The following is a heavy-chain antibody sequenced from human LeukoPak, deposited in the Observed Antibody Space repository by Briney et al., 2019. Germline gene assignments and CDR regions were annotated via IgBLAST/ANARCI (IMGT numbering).Heavy chain of an antibody. Sequence: PGGSLRLSCAASGFTVSSNYMSWVRQAPGKGLEWVSIIYSDGSTYYADSVKGRFSISRDSSKNILYLQMNSLRAEDTAVYYCAKDRCSNGVGCYYYYMDVWGKGTSVTISS. CDR3: AKDRCSNGVGCYYYYMDV. V-gene: IGHV3-66*02. CDR2: IYSDGST. CDR1: GFTVSSNY. J-gene: IGHJ6*03. D-gene: IGHD2-8*01.